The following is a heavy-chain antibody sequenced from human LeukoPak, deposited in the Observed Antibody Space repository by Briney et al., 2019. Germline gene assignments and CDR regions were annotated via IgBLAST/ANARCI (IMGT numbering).Heavy chain of an antibody. CDR3: AKQLGYCSDGSCYFPY. V-gene: IGHV3-23*01. Sequence: GGSLRLSCAASGFTFSSSAMSWVRQYPGKGLEWVSAITNNGGYTYYADSVQGRFTISRDNSKSTLCLQMNSLRAEDTAVYYCAKQLGYCSDGSCYFPYWGQGTLVTDSS. J-gene: IGHJ4*02. CDR2: ITNNGGYT. CDR1: GFTFSSSA. D-gene: IGHD2-15*01.